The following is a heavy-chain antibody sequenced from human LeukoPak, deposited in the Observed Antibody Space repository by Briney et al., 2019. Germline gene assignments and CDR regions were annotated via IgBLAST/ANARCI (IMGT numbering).Heavy chain of an antibody. J-gene: IGHJ4*02. V-gene: IGHV3-33*06. CDR3: AKAQFGEVITGFDY. CDR1: GFTFSSYG. D-gene: IGHD3-3*01. CDR2: ICCDGSNK. Sequence: GRSLRLSCAASGFTFSSYGMHWVRQAPGKGLEWVAVICCDGSNKYYADSVKGRFTISRDNSKNTLYLQMNSLRAEDTAVYYCAKAQFGEVITGFDYWGQGTLVTVSS.